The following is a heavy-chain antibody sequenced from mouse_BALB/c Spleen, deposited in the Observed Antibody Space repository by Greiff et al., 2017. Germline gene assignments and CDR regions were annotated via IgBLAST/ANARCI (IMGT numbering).Heavy chain of an antibody. D-gene: IGHD2-3*01. CDR3: ARGEDGYYSFAY. Sequence: EVQLQQSGPELVKPGASVKISCKASGYSFTDYIMLWVKQGHGKSLEWIGNINPYYGSTSYNLKFKGKATLTVDKSSSTAYMQLNSLTSEDSAVYYGARGEDGYYSFAYWGQGTLVTVSA. CDR1: GYSFTDYI. J-gene: IGHJ3*01. CDR2: INPYYGST. V-gene: IGHV1-39*01.